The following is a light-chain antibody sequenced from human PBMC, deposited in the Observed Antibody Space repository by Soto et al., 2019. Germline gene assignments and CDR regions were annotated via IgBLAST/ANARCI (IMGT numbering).Light chain of an antibody. CDR2: GAS. CDR3: QHYCSSPPVHP. Sequence: EIVLTQSPGTLSLSPGERATLSCRASQSVYTNYLAWYQQKPGPATRLRIYGASMRATGIPDRFSGSGSQTDITLTISILEPEDFAVYYWQHYCSSPPVHPFGQGIKLEIK. J-gene: IGKJ2*01. CDR1: QSVYTNY. V-gene: IGKV3-20*01.